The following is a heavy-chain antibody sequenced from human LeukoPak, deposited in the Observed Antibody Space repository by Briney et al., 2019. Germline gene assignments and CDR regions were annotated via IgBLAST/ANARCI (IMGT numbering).Heavy chain of an antibody. CDR3: ARPLERRLIHYFDF. J-gene: IGHJ4*02. Sequence: PGGSLRLSCAASGFTFNKYATHWVRQAPGKGLEWVAVVSYLGNDKFYADSVKGRFTISKDNSNNTVYLEINSLRSEDTAVYYCARPLERRLIHYFDFWGPGTLVTVSS. V-gene: IGHV3-30-3*01. D-gene: IGHD6-25*01. CDR2: VSYLGNDK. CDR1: GFTFNKYA.